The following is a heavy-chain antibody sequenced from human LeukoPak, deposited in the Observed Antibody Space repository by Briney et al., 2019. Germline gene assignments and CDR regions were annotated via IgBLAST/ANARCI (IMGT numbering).Heavy chain of an antibody. Sequence: GASVKVSCKACGYTFTGYYMHWVRQAPGQGLEWMGWINPNSGGTNYAQKFQGRGTMTRDTFIRTAYMELSRLRSDDTAVYYSARVVRGVITDYWGQGTLVTVSS. CDR2: INPNSGGT. V-gene: IGHV1-2*02. J-gene: IGHJ4*02. CDR3: ARVVRGVITDY. CDR1: GYTFTGYY. D-gene: IGHD3-10*01.